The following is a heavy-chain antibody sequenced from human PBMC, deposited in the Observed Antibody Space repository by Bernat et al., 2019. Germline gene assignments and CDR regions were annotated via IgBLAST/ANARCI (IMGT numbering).Heavy chain of an antibody. Sequence: EVQLVESGGGLVKPGGSLRLSCAASGFTFSSYSMNWVRQAPGKGLEWVSSISSSSSYIYYADSVKGRFTISRDNAKNSLYLQMNSLRAEDTAVYYCARWVRDMTDFAYGGQGTRVTLSS. D-gene: IGHD3-10*01. J-gene: IGHJ4*02. CDR3: ARWVRDMTDFAY. CDR2: ISSSSSYI. V-gene: IGHV3-21*01. CDR1: GFTFSSYS.